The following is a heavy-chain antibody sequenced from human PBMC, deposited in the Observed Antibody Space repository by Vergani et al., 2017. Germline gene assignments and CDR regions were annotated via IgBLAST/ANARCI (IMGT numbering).Heavy chain of an antibody. V-gene: IGHV3-48*01. Sequence: QLVESGGGWVQPGGSLRLSCVVSGFDFSSYIMNWVRQAPGKGLEWVSFVSTGTKSQSYAESVKGRFTISRDSAKNSLYLQMDSLRAEDTAVHYCAREERSNTSPFVGDWGQGTLVTVSS. CDR2: VSTGTKSQ. CDR1: GFDFSSYI. CDR3: AREERSNTSPFVGD. J-gene: IGHJ4*02. D-gene: IGHD2/OR15-2a*01.